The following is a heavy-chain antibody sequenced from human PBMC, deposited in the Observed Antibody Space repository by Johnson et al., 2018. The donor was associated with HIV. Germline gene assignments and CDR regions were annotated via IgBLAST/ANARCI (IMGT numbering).Heavy chain of an antibody. CDR3: ARILLGYCRA. Sequence: QVQLVESGGGVVQPGRSLRLSCAASRFTLSSYAMYWVRQAPGKGLEWVAVISYDGSNQYYADSVKGRFTISRDNSKNTLYLLMNSLRGEDTAVYYCARILLGYCRAWGQGTMVTVSS. CDR1: RFTLSSYA. D-gene: IGHD2-15*01. CDR2: ISYDGSNQ. J-gene: IGHJ3*01. V-gene: IGHV3-30*14.